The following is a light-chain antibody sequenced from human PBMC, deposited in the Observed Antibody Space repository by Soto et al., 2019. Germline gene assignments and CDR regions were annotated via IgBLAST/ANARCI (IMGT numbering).Light chain of an antibody. J-gene: IGKJ1*01. Sequence: DIQMTQSPSTLSASVGDRVTITCRASQNINTLLAWYQQKPGKAPQLLIYDASNLESGVPSRFSGSGSGTEFTLSISSLQPDDFATYYCQQCYIHWTFGQGTKVELK. V-gene: IGKV1-5*01. CDR2: DAS. CDR1: QNINTL. CDR3: QQCYIHWT.